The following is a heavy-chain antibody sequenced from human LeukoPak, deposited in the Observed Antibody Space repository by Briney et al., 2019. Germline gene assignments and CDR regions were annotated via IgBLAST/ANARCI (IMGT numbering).Heavy chain of an antibody. V-gene: IGHV1-2*02. J-gene: IGHJ4*02. D-gene: IGHD3-10*01. CDR3: ARRYGSGSLDY. CDR2: INPNSGGT. Sequence: AXVKVSCKASGYTFTGYYMHWVRQAPGQGLEWMGWINPNSGGTNYAQKFQGRVTMTRDKSISTAYMELSRLRSDDTAVYYCARRYGSGSLDYWGQGTLVTVSS. CDR1: GYTFTGYY.